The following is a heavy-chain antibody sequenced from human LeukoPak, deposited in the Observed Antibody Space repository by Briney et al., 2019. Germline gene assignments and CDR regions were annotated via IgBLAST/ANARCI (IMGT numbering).Heavy chain of an antibody. CDR2: ISSSGSYT. J-gene: IGHJ4*02. CDR1: GFTFSDYY. CDR3: ARVGVGSGWYFDY. V-gene: IGHV3-11*06. Sequence: GGSLRLSCAASGFTFSDYYMSWIRQAPGKGLEWVSYISSSGSYTNYADSVKGRFTISRDNAKNSLYLQMNSLRAEDTAVYYCARVGVGSGWYFDYWGQGTLVTVSS. D-gene: IGHD6-19*01.